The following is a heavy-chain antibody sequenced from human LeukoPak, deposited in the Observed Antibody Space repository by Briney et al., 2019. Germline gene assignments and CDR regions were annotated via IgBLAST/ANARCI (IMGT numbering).Heavy chain of an antibody. V-gene: IGHV4-34*01. J-gene: IGHJ3*02. Sequence: PDTLSLTCAVYGGSFSGYYLRWIRQAPGKGLEWIGEINLSGSTNYNPSLKSRVTMSVDTSKSQFSLKLSSVTAADTAVYYCARGLYCSSTSCYKMGDAFDIWGQGTMVTVSS. CDR3: ARGLYCSSTSCYKMGDAFDI. D-gene: IGHD2-2*02. CDR2: INLSGST. CDR1: GGSFSGYY.